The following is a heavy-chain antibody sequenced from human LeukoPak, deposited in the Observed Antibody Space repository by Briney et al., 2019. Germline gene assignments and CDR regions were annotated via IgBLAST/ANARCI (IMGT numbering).Heavy chain of an antibody. V-gene: IGHV4-4*07. J-gene: IGHJ4*02. D-gene: IGHD3-22*01. CDR2: IYTSGTT. Sequence: SETLSLTCSVSGDSIRNYCWSWIRQPAGKGLEWFGRIYTSGTTDYNPSLKSRLTMSVDTSRNYFSLKLTSVTAADTAVYYCARESKSYDGSGYHHDCWGQGALVTVSS. CDR1: GDSIRNYC. CDR3: ARESKSYDGSGYHHDC.